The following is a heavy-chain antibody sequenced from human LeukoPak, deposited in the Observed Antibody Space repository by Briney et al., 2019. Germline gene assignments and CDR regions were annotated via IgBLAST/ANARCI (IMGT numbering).Heavy chain of an antibody. D-gene: IGHD3-3*01. Sequence: PSETLSLACTVSGGSISSDYWSWIRQPPGKGLEWIGYVYYSGITNYNPSLKSRVTISVGTSKNHFSLKLTSVTAADTAVYYCARLLGWSGPINWFDPWGRGTLVTVSS. CDR3: ARLLGWSGPINWFDP. V-gene: IGHV4-59*08. CDR1: GGSISSDY. CDR2: VYYSGIT. J-gene: IGHJ5*02.